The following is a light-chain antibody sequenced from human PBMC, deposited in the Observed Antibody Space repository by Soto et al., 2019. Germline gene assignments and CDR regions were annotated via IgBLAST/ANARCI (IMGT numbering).Light chain of an antibody. J-gene: IGKJ5*01. Sequence: EIVLTQSPGTLSLSPGERATLSCRASQSVSSIYLAWYQQKAGQAPRLLIYGTSSRATGIPDRFSGSGSGTDFTLIISRLVPEDFAVYYCQLYGTSSITFGQGTRLEIQ. CDR3: QLYGTSSIT. CDR1: QSVSSIY. V-gene: IGKV3-20*01. CDR2: GTS.